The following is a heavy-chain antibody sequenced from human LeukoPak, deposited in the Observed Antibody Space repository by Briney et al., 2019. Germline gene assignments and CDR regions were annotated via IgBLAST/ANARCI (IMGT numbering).Heavy chain of an antibody. CDR3: AKVRRDYYDSSGFGPRWYFDL. CDR1: GFTFSSYA. Sequence: PGGSLRLSCAASGFTFSSYAMSWVRQAPGKGLEWVSAISGSGGSTYYADSVKGRFTISRDNSKNTLYLQMNSLRAEDTAVYYCAKVRRDYYDSSGFGPRWYFDLWGRGTLVTVSS. V-gene: IGHV3-23*01. CDR2: ISGSGGST. J-gene: IGHJ2*01. D-gene: IGHD3-22*01.